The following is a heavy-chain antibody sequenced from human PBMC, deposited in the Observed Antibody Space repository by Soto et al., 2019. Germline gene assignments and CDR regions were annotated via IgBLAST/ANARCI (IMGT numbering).Heavy chain of an antibody. V-gene: IGHV1-69*13. J-gene: IGHJ5*02. CDR1: GGTFSSYA. D-gene: IGHD6-13*01. Sequence: SVKVSCKASGGTFSSYAISWVRQAPGQGLEWMGGIIPIFGTANYAQKFQGRVTITADESTSTAYMELSSLRSEDTAMYYCARVPPPGIAAVNWFDPWGQGTLVTVSS. CDR2: IIPIFGTA. CDR3: ARVPPPGIAAVNWFDP.